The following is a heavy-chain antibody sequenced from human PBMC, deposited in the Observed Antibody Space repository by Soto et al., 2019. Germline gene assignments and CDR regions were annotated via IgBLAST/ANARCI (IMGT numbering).Heavy chain of an antibody. CDR3: ARHVGVPGTRGFDY. V-gene: IGHV4-4*02. D-gene: IGHD6-19*01. CDR2: VVHWGTS. J-gene: IGHJ4*02. Sequence: QVQLQESGPGLVKPSETLSLTCAVSGASITDNNWWSWVRQSPGKGLEWIGEVVHWGTSNYNPSLGSRVTVSMDRSKNQVSLTLISVPAADSAVYYCARHVGVPGTRGFDYWGQGILVTVSS. CDR1: GASITDNNW.